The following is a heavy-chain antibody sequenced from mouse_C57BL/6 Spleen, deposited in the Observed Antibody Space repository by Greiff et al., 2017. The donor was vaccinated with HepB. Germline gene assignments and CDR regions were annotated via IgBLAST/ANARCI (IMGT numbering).Heavy chain of an antibody. Sequence: VHLVESGAELARPGASVKMSCKASGYTFTSYTMHWVKQRPGQGLEWIGYINPSSGYTKYNQKFKDKATLTADKSSSTAYMQLSSLTSEDSAVYYCARSPITTVVAQAMDYWGQGTSVTVSS. CDR2: INPSSGYT. J-gene: IGHJ4*01. CDR1: GYTFTSYT. V-gene: IGHV1-4*01. D-gene: IGHD1-1*01. CDR3: ARSPITTVVAQAMDY.